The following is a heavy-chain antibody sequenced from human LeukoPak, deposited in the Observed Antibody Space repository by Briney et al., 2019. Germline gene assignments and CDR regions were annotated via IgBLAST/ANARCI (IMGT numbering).Heavy chain of an antibody. V-gene: IGHV1-2*02. CDR2: INPNSGGT. D-gene: IGHD3-3*01. CDR1: GYTFTGYY. Sequence: ASVKVSCKASGYTFTGYYMHWVRQAPGQGLEWMGWINPNSGGTNYAQKFQGRVTMTRDTSISTAYMELSRLRSDDTAVYYCARDYRLRFLEWLLHWFDPWGQGTLVTVSS. J-gene: IGHJ5*02. CDR3: ARDYRLRFLEWLLHWFDP.